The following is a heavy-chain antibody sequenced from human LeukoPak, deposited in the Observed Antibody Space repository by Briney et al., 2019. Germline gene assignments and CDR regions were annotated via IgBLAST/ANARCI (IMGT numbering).Heavy chain of an antibody. CDR2: IYHSGST. CDR3: ARDRGDSSGLPDAFDI. Sequence: SGTLSLTCAVSGGSISSSNWWTWVRQPPGKGLEWIGEIYHSGSTNYNPFLKSRVTISVDKSKNQFSLKLSSVTAADTAVYYCARDRGDSSGLPDAFDIWGQGTMVTVSS. D-gene: IGHD6-19*01. V-gene: IGHV4-4*02. J-gene: IGHJ3*02. CDR1: GGSISSSNW.